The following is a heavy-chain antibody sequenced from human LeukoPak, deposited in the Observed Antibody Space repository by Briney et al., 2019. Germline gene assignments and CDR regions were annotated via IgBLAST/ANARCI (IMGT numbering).Heavy chain of an antibody. J-gene: IGHJ4*02. CDR3: TRESSGLLDN. D-gene: IGHD6-19*01. Sequence: ASVKVSCNASGSSFTSSDTNWMRLATGQGLEWMGWMNPNSGNTGYGQSFQGRITMTRDISIGTAYMELSNLTSEDTAIYYSTRESSGLLDNWGQGTLVTVSA. CDR2: MNPNSGNT. CDR1: GSSFTSSD. V-gene: IGHV1-8*01.